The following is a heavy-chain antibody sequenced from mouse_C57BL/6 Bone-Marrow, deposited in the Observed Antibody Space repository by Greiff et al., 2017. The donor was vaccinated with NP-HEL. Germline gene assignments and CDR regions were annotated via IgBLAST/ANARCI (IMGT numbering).Heavy chain of an antibody. CDR1: GFAFSSSW. CDR2: IYPGDGDT. CDR3: AKDWNYFEY. V-gene: IGHV1-80*01. D-gene: IGHD4-1*01. J-gene: IGHJ2*01. Sequence: QVQLQQSGAELVKPGASVKISCTASGFAFSSSWMNWVKQRPGKGLEWIGQIYPGDGDTNYNGKFKGKATLTADQSSSTAYMQLSSLTSEDSTVYFGAKDWNYFEYWGQGTTLTVSS.